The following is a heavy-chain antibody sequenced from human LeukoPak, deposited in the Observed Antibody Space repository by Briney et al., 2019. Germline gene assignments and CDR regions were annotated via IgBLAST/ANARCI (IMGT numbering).Heavy chain of an antibody. Sequence: SETLPLTCSVSGGSISSYYWSWIRQSPGKGLEWIGYIYYSGSTNYNPSLKSRVTISVHTSKNQFSLKLSSVTAADTAVYYCARAVFSYCSGGSCPYFDYWGQGTLVTVSS. CDR3: ARAVFSYCSGGSCPYFDY. J-gene: IGHJ4*02. V-gene: IGHV4-59*01. CDR1: GGSISSYY. CDR2: IYYSGST. D-gene: IGHD2-15*01.